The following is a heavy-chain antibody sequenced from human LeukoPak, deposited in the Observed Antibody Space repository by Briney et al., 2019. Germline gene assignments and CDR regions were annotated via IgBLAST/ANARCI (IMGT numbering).Heavy chain of an antibody. Sequence: PSETLSLTCTVSGGSISSSSYYWGWIRQSPGKGLEWIGSIYYSGSTYYNPSLKSRVTISVDTSKNQFSLKLSSVTAADTAVYYCARGKPSYGSGTFYRPLEPNYMDVWGKGTTVTVSS. CDR2: IYYSGST. CDR3: ARGKPSYGSGTFYRPLEPNYMDV. J-gene: IGHJ6*03. CDR1: GGSISSSSYY. V-gene: IGHV4-39*07. D-gene: IGHD3-10*01.